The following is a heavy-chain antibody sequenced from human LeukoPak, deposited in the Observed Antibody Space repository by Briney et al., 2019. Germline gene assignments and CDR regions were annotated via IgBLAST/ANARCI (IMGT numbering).Heavy chain of an antibody. V-gene: IGHV3-74*01. CDR3: ARDMTYYYDSSGYYSGGYYFDY. CDR1: GFTFSSYW. J-gene: IGHJ4*02. Sequence: PGGSLRLSCAASGFTFSSYWMHWVRQAPGKGLVWVSRINSDGSSTSYADSVKGRFTISRDNAKNSLYLQMNSLRAEDTAVYYCARDMTYYYDSSGYYSGGYYFDYWGQGTPVTVSS. CDR2: INSDGSST. D-gene: IGHD3-22*01.